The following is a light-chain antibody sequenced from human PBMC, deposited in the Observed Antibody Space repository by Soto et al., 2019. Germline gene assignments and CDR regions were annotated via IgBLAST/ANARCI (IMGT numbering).Light chain of an antibody. CDR1: QSISHN. J-gene: IGKJ1*01. CDR2: GAS. Sequence: EMVMTQSTVTLSVSPGGRATLSCRASQSISHNLAWYQQTPGQAPRLLIYGASVRATGIPARFTGSGSGTEFILTITSLQSEDSAVYYCQEYNTWPWTFGQGTKVEFK. V-gene: IGKV3-15*01. CDR3: QEYNTWPWT.